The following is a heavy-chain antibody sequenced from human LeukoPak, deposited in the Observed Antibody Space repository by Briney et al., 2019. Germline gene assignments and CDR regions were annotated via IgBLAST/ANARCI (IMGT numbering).Heavy chain of an antibody. D-gene: IGHD4-17*01. CDR2: ISSRGGTI. CDR1: RFTFRVNW. V-gene: IGHV3-11*01. Sequence: PGGSLRLSCAVSRFTFRVNWMTWVPQAPGKGLECIASISSRGGTIYYADAVRGRFTIYRDNGKTSLYLERNRLRPDDTAVYYCARVYGASDAFDIWGQGTMVTVSS. CDR3: ARVYGASDAFDI. J-gene: IGHJ3*02.